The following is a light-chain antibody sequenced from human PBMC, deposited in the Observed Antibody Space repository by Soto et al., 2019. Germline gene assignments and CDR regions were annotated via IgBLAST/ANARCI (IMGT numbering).Light chain of an antibody. CDR3: QQRRSWQVT. CDR1: QSINTY. V-gene: IGKV3D-11*02. CDR2: DAS. J-gene: IGKJ5*01. Sequence: ENVLTQSPATLSLSPGEGATLSFRASQSINTYLAWYQQKPGQAPRLLIYDASKRATGIPARFSGSGSGTNLTLTISSLEPEDFAVYYCQQRRSWQVTFGQGTRLEIK.